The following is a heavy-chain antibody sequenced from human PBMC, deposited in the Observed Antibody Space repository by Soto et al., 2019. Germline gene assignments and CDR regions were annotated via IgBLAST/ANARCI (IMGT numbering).Heavy chain of an antibody. J-gene: IGHJ6*02. D-gene: IGHD6-13*01. V-gene: IGHV1-46*01. CDR1: GYTFTSYY. Sequence: QVQLVQSGAEVKKPGASVKVSCKASGYTFTSYYMHWVRQAPGQGLEWMGIINPSGGSTSYAQKSQGRVTMTRDTSTSTVYMELSSLRSEDTAVYYCAREAQQRIAAAGTLLHYGMDVWGQGTTVTVSS. CDR3: AREAQQRIAAAGTLLHYGMDV. CDR2: INPSGGST.